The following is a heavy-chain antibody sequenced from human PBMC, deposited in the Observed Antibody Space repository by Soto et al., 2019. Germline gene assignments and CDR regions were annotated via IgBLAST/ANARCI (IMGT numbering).Heavy chain of an antibody. D-gene: IGHD6-19*01. CDR2: IYHSGST. CDR3: AIAVAGKNYYYYGMDV. V-gene: IGHV4-30-2*01. CDR1: GGSISSGGYS. Sequence: QLQLQESGSGLVKPSQTLSLTCAVSGGSISSGGYSWSWIRQPPGKGLEWIGYIYHSGSTYYNPSLKSRVTISVDRPKNQYDLKLSSVTAADTAVYYCAIAVAGKNYYYYGMDVWGQGTTVTVSS. J-gene: IGHJ6*02.